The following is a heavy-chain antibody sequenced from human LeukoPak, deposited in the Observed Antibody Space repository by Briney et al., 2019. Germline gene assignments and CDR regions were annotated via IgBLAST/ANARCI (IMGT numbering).Heavy chain of an antibody. CDR3: AKDRIGRTYYDYVWGSYRPTYYFDY. CDR1: GFTVSSNY. D-gene: IGHD3-16*02. Sequence: GGSLRLSCAASGFTVSSNYMSWVRQAPGKGLEWVSVIYSGGSTYYADSVKGRFTISRDNSKNTLYLQMNSLRAEDTAVYYCAKDRIGRTYYDYVWGSYRPTYYFDYWGQGTLVTVSS. J-gene: IGHJ4*02. CDR2: IYSGGST. V-gene: IGHV3-53*01.